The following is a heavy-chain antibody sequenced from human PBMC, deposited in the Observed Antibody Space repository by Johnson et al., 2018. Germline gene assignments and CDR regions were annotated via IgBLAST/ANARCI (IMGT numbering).Heavy chain of an antibody. V-gene: IGHV3-15*07. CDR1: GFTFSNAW. Sequence: VQLVQSGGGVVQPGRSLRLSCAASGFTFSNAWMNWVRQAPGKGLEWVGRIKSKTDGGTTDYAAPVKGGFTISRDDSKNTLYLQMNSLRAEDTAVYYCAKDFFRWELRDAFDIWGQGTMVTVSS. CDR2: IKSKTDGGTT. J-gene: IGHJ3*02. CDR3: AKDFFRWELRDAFDI. D-gene: IGHD1-26*01.